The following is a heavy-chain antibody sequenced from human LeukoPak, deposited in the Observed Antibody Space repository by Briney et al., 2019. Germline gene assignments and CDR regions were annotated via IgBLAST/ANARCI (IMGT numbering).Heavy chain of an antibody. CDR3: AKVRGGYSYGYTNYFDY. V-gene: IGHV3-23*01. CDR1: GFTFTKFW. J-gene: IGHJ4*02. Sequence: GESLRLSCEASGFTFTKFWMSWVRQAPGKGLEWVSAISGSGGSTYYADSVKGRFTISRGNSKNTLYLQMNSLRAEDTAVYYCAKVRGGYSYGYTNYFDYWGQGTLVTVSS. D-gene: IGHD5-18*01. CDR2: ISGSGGST.